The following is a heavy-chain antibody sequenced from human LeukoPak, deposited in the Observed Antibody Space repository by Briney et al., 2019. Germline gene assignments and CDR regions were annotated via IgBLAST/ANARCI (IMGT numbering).Heavy chain of an antibody. CDR3: AKEGSHDYVWGSYRHDY. CDR1: GFTFSSYA. J-gene: IGHJ4*02. Sequence: GGSLRLSCAASGFTFSSYAMSWVRQAPGKGLEWVSAISGSGGSTYYADSVKGRLTISRDNSKNTLYLQMNSLRAEDTAVYYCAKEGSHDYVWGSYRHDYWGQGTLVTVSS. V-gene: IGHV3-23*01. D-gene: IGHD3-16*02. CDR2: ISGSGGST.